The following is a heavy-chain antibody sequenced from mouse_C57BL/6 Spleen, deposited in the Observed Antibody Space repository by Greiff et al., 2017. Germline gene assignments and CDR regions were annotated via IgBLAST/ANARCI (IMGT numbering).Heavy chain of an antibody. Sequence: EVQLQQSGPELVKPGASVKISCKASGYSFTGYYMNWVKQSPEKSLEWIGEINPSTGGTTYNQKFKAKATLTVDKSSSTAYMQLKSLTSEDSAVYYCARSLYDGYYWYFDVWGTGTTVTVSS. J-gene: IGHJ1*03. CDR3: ARSLYDGYYWYFDV. CDR2: INPSTGGT. V-gene: IGHV1-42*01. D-gene: IGHD2-3*01. CDR1: GYSFTGYY.